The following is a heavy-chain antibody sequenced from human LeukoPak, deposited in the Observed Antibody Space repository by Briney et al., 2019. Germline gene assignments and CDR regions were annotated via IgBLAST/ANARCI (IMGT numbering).Heavy chain of an antibody. CDR3: ARDFTMIRGGFDP. J-gene: IGHJ5*02. CDR1: GGSFSGYY. Sequence: PSETLSLTCAVYGGSFSGYYWSWIRQPPGKGLEWIGEINHSGSTNYNPSLKSRVTMSVDTPKNQFSLNLSSVTAADTAIYFCARDFTMIRGGFDPWGQGILVTISS. CDR2: INHSGST. D-gene: IGHD3-10*01. V-gene: IGHV4-34*01.